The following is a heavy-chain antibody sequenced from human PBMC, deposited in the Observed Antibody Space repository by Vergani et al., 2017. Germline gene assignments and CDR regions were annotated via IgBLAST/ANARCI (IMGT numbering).Heavy chain of an antibody. CDR1: GFTFNHYA. Sequence: EVQLLESGGDLVQPGGSLRLSCAASGFTFNHYAMNWVRQAPGKGLEWVSGISGSGGSTYYAGSVKGRFTISRDSSKNTVFLQMNNLRADDAGVYYCVRTEYCTGIACNTRFDSWGQGALVTVSS. V-gene: IGHV3-23*01. CDR2: ISGSGGST. CDR3: VRTEYCTGIACNTRFDS. D-gene: IGHD2-8*02. J-gene: IGHJ5*01.